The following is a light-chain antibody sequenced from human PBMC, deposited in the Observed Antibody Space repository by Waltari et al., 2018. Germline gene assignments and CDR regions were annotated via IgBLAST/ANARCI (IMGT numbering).Light chain of an antibody. V-gene: IGKV1-5*03. Sequence: DSRLTQSPSTLSASVGDRVPLTCRASQSLDTWLAWYQQKPGKAPNLLIYKASSLYTGVPSRFSGSGSGTEFTLTISSLQPDDVASYYCQQYNSYPWTFGQGTKVQI. CDR3: QQYNSYPWT. CDR2: KAS. J-gene: IGKJ1*01. CDR1: QSLDTW.